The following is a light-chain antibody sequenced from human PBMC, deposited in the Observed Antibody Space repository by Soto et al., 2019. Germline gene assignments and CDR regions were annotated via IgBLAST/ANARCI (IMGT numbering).Light chain of an antibody. CDR2: RNN. J-gene: IGLJ2*01. V-gene: IGLV1-47*01. Sequence: QSVLTQPPSAYGTPGQRVTISCSGSSSNIGSNYVYWYQQLPGTAPKLPIYRNNQRPSGVPDRFSGSKSGTSASLAISGLRSEDEADYYCAAWDDSLHVVFGGGTKVTVL. CDR3: AAWDDSLHVV. CDR1: SSNIGSNY.